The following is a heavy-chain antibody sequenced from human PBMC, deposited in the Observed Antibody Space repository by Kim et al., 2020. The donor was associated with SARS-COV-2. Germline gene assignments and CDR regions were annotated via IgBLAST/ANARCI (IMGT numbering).Heavy chain of an antibody. CDR1: GLTFSSYA. Sequence: GGSLRLSCAASGLTFSSYAMSWVRQAPGKGLEWVSLISGSGGDTYYTNSVKGRFTISRDNSKNTVQLQMNSLSAEDTAVYYCAKNVEMGTIKDAFDIWGQGTMVTV. CDR3: AKNVEMGTIKDAFDI. J-gene: IGHJ3*02. D-gene: IGHD1-1*01. CDR2: ISGSGGDT. V-gene: IGHV3-23*01.